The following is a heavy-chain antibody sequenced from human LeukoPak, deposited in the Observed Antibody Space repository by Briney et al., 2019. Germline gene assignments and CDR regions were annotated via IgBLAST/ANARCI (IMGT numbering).Heavy chain of an antibody. Sequence: GGSLRLSCAASGFTFSSYSMNWVRQAPGKGLEWVSSISSSSSYIYYADSVKGRFTISRDNSKNTLYLQMNSLRAEDTAVYYCAKDSRGFWSGQRIYYYYGMDVWGQGTTVTVSS. CDR2: ISSSSSYI. CDR3: AKDSRGFWSGQRIYYYYGMDV. J-gene: IGHJ6*02. V-gene: IGHV3-21*01. CDR1: GFTFSSYS. D-gene: IGHD3-3*01.